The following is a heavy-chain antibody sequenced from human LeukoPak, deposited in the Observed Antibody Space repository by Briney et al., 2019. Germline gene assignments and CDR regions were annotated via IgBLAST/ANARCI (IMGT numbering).Heavy chain of an antibody. V-gene: IGHV4-61*02. CDR1: GCSISSGSYY. D-gene: IGHD5-18*01. J-gene: IGHJ4*02. CDR2: IYSSGTT. CDR3: ARDLSQYSYGTFDY. Sequence: ASETLSLTCTVSGCSISSGSYYWSWIRQPAGKGLEWIVRIYSSGTTNYNPSLNSLVTISVDTSKNQFSLNLNSVTAADTAVYYCARDLSQYSYGTFDYWGQGTLVTVSS.